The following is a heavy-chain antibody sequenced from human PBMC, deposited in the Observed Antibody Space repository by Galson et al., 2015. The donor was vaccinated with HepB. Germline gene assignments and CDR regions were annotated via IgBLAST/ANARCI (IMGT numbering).Heavy chain of an antibody. CDR1: GYSFTAYY. Sequence: SVKVSCKVVGYSFTAYYIHWVRQAPGQGLEWMGWIVPNSAATNYAQKFQGRVTITRDTSISTAYMELSRLTSDDTAVYYCARSPAAGIEGRNWGQGTLVTVSS. V-gene: IGHV1-2*02. CDR3: ARSPAAGIEGRN. D-gene: IGHD6-13*01. CDR2: IVPNSAAT. J-gene: IGHJ4*02.